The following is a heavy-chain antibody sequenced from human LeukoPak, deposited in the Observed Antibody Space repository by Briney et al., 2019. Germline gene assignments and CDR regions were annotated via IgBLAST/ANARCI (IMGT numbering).Heavy chain of an antibody. D-gene: IGHD3-10*01. V-gene: IGHV3-48*01. Sequence: PGGSLRLSCVASGFTFSTYNMNWVRQAPGKGLEWVSYISGSSSTIYYADSVKGRFTISRDNSKNTLYLQMNSLRAEDTAVYYCAKAGGSGSGRSRNYYYYYYMDVWGKGTTVTISS. CDR3: AKAGGSGSGRSRNYYYYYYMDV. CDR1: GFTFSTYN. J-gene: IGHJ6*03. CDR2: ISGSSSTI.